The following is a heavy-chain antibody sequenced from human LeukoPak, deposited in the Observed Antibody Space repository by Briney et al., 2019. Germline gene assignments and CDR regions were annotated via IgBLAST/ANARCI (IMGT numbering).Heavy chain of an antibody. J-gene: IGHJ4*02. CDR2: ISTSSSYI. CDR3: VGSGDSGY. D-gene: IGHD1-26*01. Sequence: GGSLRLSCAASGFIFSSYNMNWVRPAPGKGLEWVSYISTSSSYIYYADSVKGRSTISRDNAKNSLYLQMNSLRDDDTAVYYCVGSGDSGYGGQGTLVTVS. V-gene: IGHV3-21*01. CDR1: GFIFSSYN.